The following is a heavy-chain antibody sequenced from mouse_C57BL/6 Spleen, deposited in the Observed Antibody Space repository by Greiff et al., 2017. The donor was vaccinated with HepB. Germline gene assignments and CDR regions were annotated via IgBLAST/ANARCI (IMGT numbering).Heavy chain of an antibody. V-gene: IGHV5-4*01. CDR2: ISDGGSYT. J-gene: IGHJ1*03. CDR1: GFTFSSYA. CDR3: ARDKSTERGYFDV. Sequence: EVQRVESGGGLVKPGGSLKLSCAASGFTFSSYAMSWVRQTPEKRLEWVATISDGGSYTYYPDNVKGRFTISRDNAKNNLYLQMSHLKSEDTAMYYCARDKSTERGYFDVWGTGTTVTVSS.